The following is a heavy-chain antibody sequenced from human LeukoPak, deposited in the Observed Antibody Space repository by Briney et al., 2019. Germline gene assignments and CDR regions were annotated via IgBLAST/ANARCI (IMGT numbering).Heavy chain of an antibody. J-gene: IGHJ3*02. CDR1: GFTFSSYG. Sequence: PGGSLRLSCAASGFTFSSYGVHWVRQAPGKGLEWVAVIWYDGSNKYYADSVKGRFTISRDNAKNSLYLQMNSLRAEDTAVYYCARVCSSTSCYHAFDIWGQGTMVTVSS. D-gene: IGHD2-2*01. CDR3: ARVCSSTSCYHAFDI. CDR2: IWYDGSNK. V-gene: IGHV3-33*08.